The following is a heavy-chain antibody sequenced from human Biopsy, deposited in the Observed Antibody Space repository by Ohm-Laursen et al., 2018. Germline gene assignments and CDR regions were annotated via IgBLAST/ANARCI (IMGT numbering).Heavy chain of an antibody. V-gene: IGHV4-59*01. Sequence: SETLSLTCPVSGGSISSDYWSWIRQTPGKGLEWIGYIYYSGSTNYNPSLKSRVTISVDTSKNQFSLMLSSVTAADTAVYYCARSNGYGDYRFDDWGQGTLVTVAS. CDR2: IYYSGST. D-gene: IGHD4-11*01. CDR3: ARSNGYGDYRFDD. CDR1: GGSISSDY. J-gene: IGHJ4*02.